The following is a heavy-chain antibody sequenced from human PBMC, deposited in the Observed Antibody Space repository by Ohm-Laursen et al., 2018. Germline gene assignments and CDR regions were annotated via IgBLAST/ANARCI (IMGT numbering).Heavy chain of an antibody. J-gene: IGHJ3*02. V-gene: IGHV3-33*01. D-gene: IGHD6-6*01. Sequence: SLRLSCAASGFTFSSYGMHWVRQAPGKGLEWVAVIWYDGSNKYYADSVKGRFTISRDNAKNSLYLQMNSLRAEDTAVYYCARDRSSSGGFDIWGQGTMVTVSS. CDR2: IWYDGSNK. CDR3: ARDRSSSGGFDI. CDR1: GFTFSSYG.